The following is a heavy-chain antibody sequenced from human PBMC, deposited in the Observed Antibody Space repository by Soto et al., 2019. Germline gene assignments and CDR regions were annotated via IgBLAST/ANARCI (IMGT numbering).Heavy chain of an antibody. CDR2: ITWNGVAM. V-gene: IGHV3-9*01. CDR1: GFIVDDYA. J-gene: IGHJ6*03. D-gene: IGHD3-10*02. CDR3: AKSVLAIRHLEQYMDV. Sequence: EVQLVESGGGLVQPATSLRLSCAASGFIVDDYAMHWIRQTPGKGLEWVSGITWNGVAMCYADSVKGRFTISRDDAKNSLYLQMNSLRPEDTALYYCAKSVLAIRHLEQYMDVWGKGTTVTVSS.